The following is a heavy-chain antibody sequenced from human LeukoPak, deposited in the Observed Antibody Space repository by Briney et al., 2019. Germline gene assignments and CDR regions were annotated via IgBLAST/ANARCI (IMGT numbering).Heavy chain of an antibody. CDR2: ISGSGGST. CDR3: AKDEHMTTVTPVSFDI. Sequence: GGSLRLSCAASGFTFSSYAMSRVRQAPGKGLEWVSAISGSGGSTYYADSVKGRFTISRDNSKNTLYLQMNSLRAEDTAVYYCAKDEHMTTVTPVSFDIWGQGTMVTVSS. D-gene: IGHD4-17*01. CDR1: GFTFSSYA. J-gene: IGHJ3*02. V-gene: IGHV3-23*01.